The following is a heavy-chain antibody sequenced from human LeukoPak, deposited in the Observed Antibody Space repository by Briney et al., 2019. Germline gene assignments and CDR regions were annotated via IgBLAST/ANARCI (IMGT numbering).Heavy chain of an antibody. CDR1: GFTFSSYA. CDR2: ISGSGGSA. CDR3: ACGDGTTWGPFDY. V-gene: IGHV3-23*01. J-gene: IGHJ4*02. D-gene: IGHD1-1*01. Sequence: GGSLRLSCAASGFTFSSYAMSWVRQAPGKGLEWVSAISGSGGSAYYTDSVKGRFTISRDNSKNTLYLQMNSLRAEDTAVYYCACGDGTTWGPFDYWGQGTLVTVSS.